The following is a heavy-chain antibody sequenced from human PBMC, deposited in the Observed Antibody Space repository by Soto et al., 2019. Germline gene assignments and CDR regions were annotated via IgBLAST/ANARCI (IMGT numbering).Heavy chain of an antibody. D-gene: IGHD3-22*01. CDR1: GDTFSSYW. CDR2: MFLGGSDT. J-gene: IGHJ1*01. CDR3: AHLTYYYDSSGYYSRAEYFQH. Sequence: ESLKISCQGSGDTFSSYWIGWVRQMPGKGLEWMGIMFLGGSDTRYSPSFQGRVNISADKSIRTAYLQWNSLEASDTATYYCAHLTYYYDSSGYYSRAEYFQHWGQGTLVTVSS. V-gene: IGHV5-51*01.